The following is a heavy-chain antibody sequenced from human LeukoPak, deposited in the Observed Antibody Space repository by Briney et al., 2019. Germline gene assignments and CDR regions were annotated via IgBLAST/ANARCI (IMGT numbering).Heavy chain of an antibody. CDR1: GGTFSSYG. CDR2: MNPNSGNT. V-gene: IGHV1-8*02. J-gene: IGHJ3*02. D-gene: IGHD6-19*01. Sequence: ASVKVSCKASGGTFSSYGISWVRQATGQGLEWMGWMNPNSGNTGYAQKFQGRVTMTRNTYITTAYMELSRLRSEDTAVYYCARGRAVAGIHAFDIWGQGTMVTVSS. CDR3: ARGRAVAGIHAFDI.